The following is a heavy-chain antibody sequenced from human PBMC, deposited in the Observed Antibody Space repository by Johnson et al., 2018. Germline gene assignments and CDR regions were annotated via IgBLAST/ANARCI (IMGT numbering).Heavy chain of an antibody. CDR1: GFTFNSYG. Sequence: QVQLVESGGGVVQXGRSLRLSCVASGFTFNSYGIHWARQAPGKGLEWVAVISYDGSNKYYADSVKGRFTIPRDNAKNTLYLQMSSLRVEDTGVYDCAKVRRARYGMDVWDRGTTVTVSS. CDR3: AKVRRARYGMDV. J-gene: IGHJ6*02. V-gene: IGHV3-30*18. D-gene: IGHD6-6*01. CDR2: ISYDGSNK.